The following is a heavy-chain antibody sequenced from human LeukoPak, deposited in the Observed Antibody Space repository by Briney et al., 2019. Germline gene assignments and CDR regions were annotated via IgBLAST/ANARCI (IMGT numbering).Heavy chain of an antibody. Sequence: SQTLSLTCTVSGGSISSGSYYWSWIRQPAGKGLEWIGRIYTSGSTNYNPSLKSRVTISVDTSKNQFSLKLSSVTAADTAVYYCARGLNRNDYGDYGYWGQGTLVTVSS. D-gene: IGHD4-17*01. V-gene: IGHV4-61*02. CDR2: IYTSGST. CDR3: ARGLNRNDYGDYGY. CDR1: GGSISSGSYY. J-gene: IGHJ4*02.